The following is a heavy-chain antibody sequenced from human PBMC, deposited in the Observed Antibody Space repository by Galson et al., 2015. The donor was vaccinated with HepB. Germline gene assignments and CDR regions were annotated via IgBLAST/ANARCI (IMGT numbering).Heavy chain of an antibody. V-gene: IGHV3-15*01. CDR1: GFTFSNAW. D-gene: IGHD6-19*01. CDR2: IKSKTAGGTT. Sequence: SLRLSCAASGFTFSNAWMSWVRQAPGKGLEWVGRIKSKTAGGTTDYAAPVKGRFTISRDDSKNTLYLQMNSLKTEDTAVYYCTTDAGAGYSSGWSTGYGMDVWGQGTTVTVSS. CDR3: TTDAGAGYSSGWSTGYGMDV. J-gene: IGHJ6*02.